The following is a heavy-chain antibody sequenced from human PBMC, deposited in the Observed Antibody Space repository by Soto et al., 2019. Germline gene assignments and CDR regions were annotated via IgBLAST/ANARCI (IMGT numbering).Heavy chain of an antibody. V-gene: IGHV3-11*05. D-gene: IGHD3-9*01. J-gene: IGHJ4*02. CDR3: AGESVQGDYDILTGYYTKNYFHY. Sequence: PGGSLRLSCAASGFTFSDYYMSWIRQAPGKGLEWVSYISSTGSYTNYADSVKGRFTISRDNAENSLYLQMNSLRAEDTAVYYCAGESVQGDYDILTGYYTKNYFHYWSQGTLVTVSS. CDR2: ISSTGSYT. CDR1: GFTFSDYY.